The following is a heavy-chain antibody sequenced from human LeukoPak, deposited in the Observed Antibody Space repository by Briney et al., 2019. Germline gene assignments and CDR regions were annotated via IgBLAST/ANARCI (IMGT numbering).Heavy chain of an antibody. D-gene: IGHD3-9*01. V-gene: IGHV3-7*01. J-gene: IGHJ4*02. Sequence: PGGSLRLSCGASGFTFDDYWMSWVRQAPGQGLEWVANIKQDGSEKYYVDSVKGRFTISRDNAKNSLYLQMNSLRAEDTAVYYCARDSTQNILTGYYIDYWGQGTLVTVSS. CDR2: IKQDGSEK. CDR3: ARDSTQNILTGYYIDY. CDR1: GFTFDDYW.